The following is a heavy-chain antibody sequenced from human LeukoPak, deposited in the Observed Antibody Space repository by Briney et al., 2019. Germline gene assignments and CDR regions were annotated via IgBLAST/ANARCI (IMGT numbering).Heavy chain of an antibody. Sequence: SETLSLTCAVSGGSISNYHWSWFRQPPGTGLEWIGYIEYSGGTTYNPSLKSRVTISVDTSKNQFSLKLNSVTAADTAVYYCARGGLMVYAVRVQNDVFDIWGQGTMVTVSS. D-gene: IGHD2-8*01. CDR2: IEYSGGT. J-gene: IGHJ3*02. CDR3: ARGGLMVYAVRVQNDVFDI. V-gene: IGHV4-59*12. CDR1: GGSISNYH.